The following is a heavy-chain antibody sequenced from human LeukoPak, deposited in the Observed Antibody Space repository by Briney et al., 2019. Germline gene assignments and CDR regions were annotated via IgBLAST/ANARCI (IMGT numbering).Heavy chain of an antibody. Sequence: ASVKVSCKASGYTFTGYYMHWVRQAPGQGLEWMGWINPNSGGTNYAQKFQGRVTMTRDTSISTDYMELSRLRSDDTDVYYCARGTGSGSYSPLPDYWGQGTLVTVSS. CDR2: INPNSGGT. D-gene: IGHD1-26*01. J-gene: IGHJ4*02. CDR3: ARGTGSGSYSPLPDY. CDR1: GYTFTGYY. V-gene: IGHV1-2*02.